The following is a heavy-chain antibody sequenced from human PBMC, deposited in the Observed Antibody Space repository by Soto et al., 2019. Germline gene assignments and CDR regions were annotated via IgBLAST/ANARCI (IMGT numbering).Heavy chain of an antibody. J-gene: IGHJ4*02. CDR1: GFTFSAYS. CDR2: VNSGGTTK. Sequence: GGSLRLSCGASGFTFSAYSMNWVRQAPGKGLEWVSYVNSGGTTKYYAGSVKGRFTISRDNAQNSLYLQMNSLGAEDTAIYYCARMSSSVSPGCWGQGTLVTVSS. D-gene: IGHD2-2*01. V-gene: IGHV3-48*01. CDR3: ARMSSSVSPGC.